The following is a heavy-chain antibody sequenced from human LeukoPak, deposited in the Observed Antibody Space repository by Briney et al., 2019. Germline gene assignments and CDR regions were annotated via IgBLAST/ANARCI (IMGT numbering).Heavy chain of an antibody. CDR3: ATDHYGLDV. Sequence: PGRSLRLSCAASGFTFSNYAMHWVRQAPGKGLEWTADISYDGSNKNYADSVKGRFTISRDNSENTQYLQMDSLRDDDTAVYYCATDHYGLDVWGQGTTVTVSS. CDR1: GFTFSNYA. CDR2: ISYDGSNK. J-gene: IGHJ6*02. V-gene: IGHV3-30*04.